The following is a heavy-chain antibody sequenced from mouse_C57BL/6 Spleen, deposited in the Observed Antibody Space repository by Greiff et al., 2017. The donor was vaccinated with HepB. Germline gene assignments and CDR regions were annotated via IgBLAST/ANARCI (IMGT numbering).Heavy chain of an antibody. Sequence: VQLQESGTELVKPGASVKLSCKASGYTFTSYWMHWVKQRPGQGLEWIGNINPSNGGTNYNEKFKSKATLTVDKSSSTAYKQLSSRTSEDSAVYYCAQEGGKGLYYYAMDYWGQGTSVTVSS. CDR3: AQEGGKGLYYYAMDY. CDR1: GYTFTSYW. D-gene: IGHD6-5*01. CDR2: INPSNGGT. J-gene: IGHJ4*01. V-gene: IGHV1-53*01.